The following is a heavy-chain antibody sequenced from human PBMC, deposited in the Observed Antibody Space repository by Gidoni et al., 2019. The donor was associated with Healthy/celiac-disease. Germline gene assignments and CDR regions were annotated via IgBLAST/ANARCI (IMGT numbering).Heavy chain of an antibody. CDR2: IIPIFGTA. CDR3: ARDLYSGSYSGYFDY. D-gene: IGHD1-26*01. J-gene: IGHJ4*02. CDR1: GGTFSSYA. Sequence: QVQLVQSGAEVKKPGSWVKVSCKAAGGTFSSYAISWVRQAPGQGLEWMGGIIPIFGTANYAQKFQGRVTITADESTSTAYMALSSLRSEDTAVYYCARDLYSGSYSGYFDYWGQGTLVTVSS. V-gene: IGHV1-69*01.